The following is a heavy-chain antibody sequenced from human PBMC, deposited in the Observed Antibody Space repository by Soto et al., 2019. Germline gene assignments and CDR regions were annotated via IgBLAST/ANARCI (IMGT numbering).Heavy chain of an antibody. CDR3: ARERLKYYYDSSGYYVYDY. D-gene: IGHD3-22*01. CDR1: GGSVSSGSYH. J-gene: IGHJ4*02. Sequence: PSETMSLTCTVSGGSVSSGSYHGSWIRQPPGKGLEWIGYIYYSGSTNYNPSLKSRVTISVDTSKNQFSLKLSSVTAADTAVYYCARERLKYYYDSSGYYVYDYWGQGTLVTVSS. V-gene: IGHV4-61*01. CDR2: IYYSGST.